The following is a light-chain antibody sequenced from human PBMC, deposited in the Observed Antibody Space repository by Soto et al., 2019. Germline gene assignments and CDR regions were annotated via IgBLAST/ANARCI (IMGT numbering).Light chain of an antibody. V-gene: IGKV1-5*03. Sequence: DIQMTQSPSTLSASVGDRVTITCRASQSIYSWLAWYQQKPGTAPKLLIYLASSLESGVPSRFSGSGSGTEFTLTISSLQPDDFATYYCQQYNTNSWTFGQGTKVESK. J-gene: IGKJ1*01. CDR2: LAS. CDR1: QSIYSW. CDR3: QQYNTNSWT.